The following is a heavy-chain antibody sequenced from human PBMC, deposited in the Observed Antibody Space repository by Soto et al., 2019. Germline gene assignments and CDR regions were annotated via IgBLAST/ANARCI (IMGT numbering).Heavy chain of an antibody. Sequence: QVQVVQSGAEEKKPGASVKVSCKASGYTFISYAIHWVRQAPGQRLEWMGWINAGNGNTKYSQKFQGRVTITRDTSASTAYMELSSLRSEDTAVYYCARGGYYYDSNGSPYFDYWGQGTLVTVSS. V-gene: IGHV1-3*05. CDR3: ARGGYYYDSNGSPYFDY. CDR1: GYTFISYA. J-gene: IGHJ4*02. D-gene: IGHD3-22*01. CDR2: INAGNGNT.